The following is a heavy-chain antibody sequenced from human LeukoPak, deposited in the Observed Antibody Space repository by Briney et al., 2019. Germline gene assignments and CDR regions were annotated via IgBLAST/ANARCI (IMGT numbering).Heavy chain of an antibody. V-gene: IGHV3-21*01. CDR3: ARGQGSAAVAGDFDY. CDR2: ISSSSDYI. CDR1: GFTFSTYS. J-gene: IGHJ4*02. Sequence: GGSLRLSCSASGFTFSTYSMIWVRQAPGKGLEWVSSISSSSDYIYYADSVKGRFTISRDNATNSLYLQMNSLRAEDTAVYYCARGQGSAAVAGDFDYWGQGTLVTVSS. D-gene: IGHD6-19*01.